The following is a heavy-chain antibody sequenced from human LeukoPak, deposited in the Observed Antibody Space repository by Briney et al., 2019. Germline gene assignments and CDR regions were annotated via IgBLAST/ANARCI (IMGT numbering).Heavy chain of an antibody. J-gene: IGHJ4*02. D-gene: IGHD5-12*01. CDR3: ARVPYGGYDLYFES. Sequence: GGSLRLSCAASGFTFSDYYMSWIRQAPGKGLEWVSCISNSGINIYYTDSVKGRFTISRDNAKNSLYLQMNSLRVEDTAVYYCARVPYGGYDLYFESWGQGTLVSVSS. CDR1: GFTFSDYY. CDR2: ISNSGINI. V-gene: IGHV3-11*01.